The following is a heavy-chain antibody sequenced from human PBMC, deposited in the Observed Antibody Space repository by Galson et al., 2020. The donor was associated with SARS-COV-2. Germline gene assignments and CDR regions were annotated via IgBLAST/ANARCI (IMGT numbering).Heavy chain of an antibody. Sequence: NSGGSLRLSCAASGFTFSDYFMSWVRQAPGKGLEWVSSISTSSSYTYYVDSVKGRFSISRDNPRNSLYLQMNSLRAEDTAVYYCARDEGIRGYNYGRLYYGMDVWGQGTTVTVSS. CDR2: ISTSSSYT. J-gene: IGHJ6*02. CDR1: GFTFSDYF. D-gene: IGHD5-18*01. CDR3: ARDEGIRGYNYGRLYYGMDV. V-gene: IGHV3-11*06.